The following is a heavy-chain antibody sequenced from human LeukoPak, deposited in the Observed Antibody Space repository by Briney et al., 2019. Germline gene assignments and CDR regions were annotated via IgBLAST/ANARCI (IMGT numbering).Heavy chain of an antibody. V-gene: IGHV3-30-3*01. CDR3: ARDMFGRFLEWHNYYYYGMDV. CDR1: GFTFSSYA. CDR2: ISYDGSNK. J-gene: IGHJ6*02. Sequence: GGSLRLSCAASGFTFSSYAMHWVSQAPGKGLEWVAVISYDGSNKYYADSVRGRFTISRDNSKNTLYLQMNSLRAEDTAVYYCARDMFGRFLEWHNYYYYGMDVWGQGTTVTVSS. D-gene: IGHD3-3*01.